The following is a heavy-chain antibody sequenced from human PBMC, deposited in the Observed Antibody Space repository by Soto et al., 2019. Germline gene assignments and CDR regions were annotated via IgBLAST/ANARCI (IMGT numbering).Heavy chain of an antibody. Sequence: PSETLSLTCFVSGGSVTSYHWSWIRQFPGKGLEWIAYTSYTGNTNYNPSLQSRVTISLDTSKNQLSLKLTSMTAADTAVYYCALSRGYCTSSACYYGMDVWGQGTTVTVSS. CDR2: TSYTGNT. CDR3: ALSRGYCTSSACYYGMDV. CDR1: GGSVTSYH. J-gene: IGHJ6*02. V-gene: IGHV4-59*02. D-gene: IGHD2-2*01.